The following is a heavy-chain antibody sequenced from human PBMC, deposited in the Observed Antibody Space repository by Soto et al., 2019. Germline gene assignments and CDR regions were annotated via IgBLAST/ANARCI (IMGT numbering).Heavy chain of an antibody. CDR1: GYTFTNYG. Sequence: QVQLVQSGAEVKKPGASVKVSCQASGYTFTNYGISWVRQALGQGLEWVGWISPYNGDTRYAQNVQGRVTLTTDTSTSAAYMELRSLRSDDTALYYCARRGSNKWDEDFDFWGQGTLVTVSS. V-gene: IGHV1-18*01. J-gene: IGHJ4*02. CDR3: ARRGSNKWDEDFDF. CDR2: ISPYNGDT. D-gene: IGHD2-15*01.